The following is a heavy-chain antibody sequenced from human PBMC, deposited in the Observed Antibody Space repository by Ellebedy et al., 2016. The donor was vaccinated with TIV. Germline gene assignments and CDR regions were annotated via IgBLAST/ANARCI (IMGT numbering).Heavy chain of an antibody. CDR3: AKDRSPTMIALDF. V-gene: IGHV3-33*06. CDR1: GFTFSSYG. CDR2: LWFDGSHK. Sequence: PGGSLRLSCAASGFTFSSYGMHWVRPAPDKGLEWVAVLWFDGSHKYCVDSVKGRFTIPRDNSKNTLYLQMSSLRDDDTAIYYCAKDRSPTMIALDFWGQGTLVTVSS. D-gene: IGHD3-22*01. J-gene: IGHJ4*02.